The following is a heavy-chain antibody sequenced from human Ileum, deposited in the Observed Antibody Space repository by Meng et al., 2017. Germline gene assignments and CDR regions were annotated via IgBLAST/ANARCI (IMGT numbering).Heavy chain of an antibody. CDR2: ISYDGSKR. D-gene: IGHD1-26*01. Sequence: QVQLVESGGGVVQPGRFLRLFCAASGFTFSNYGMPWVRQAPGKGLEWVAVISYDGSKRYYADSMRGRFTISRDNSKNTLYVQMNSLRAEDTAVYYCAKSEWELEGGFDYWGQGTLVTVSS. CDR3: AKSEWELEGGFDY. J-gene: IGHJ4*02. V-gene: IGHV3-30*18. CDR1: GFTFSNYG.